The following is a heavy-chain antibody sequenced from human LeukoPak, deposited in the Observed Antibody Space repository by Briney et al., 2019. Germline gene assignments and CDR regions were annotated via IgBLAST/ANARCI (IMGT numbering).Heavy chain of an antibody. CDR3: ARSGYSSSWAGRELDTDNEYFQH. V-gene: IGHV4-30-4*02. Sequence: SETLSLTCTVSGGSISSGDYYWSWIRQPPGKGLEWIGYIYYSGSTYYNPSLKSRVTISVDTSKNQFSLKLSSVTAADTAVYYCARSGYSSSWAGRELDTDNEYFQHWGQGTLVTVSS. CDR1: GGSISSGDYY. CDR2: IYYSGST. D-gene: IGHD6-13*01. J-gene: IGHJ1*01.